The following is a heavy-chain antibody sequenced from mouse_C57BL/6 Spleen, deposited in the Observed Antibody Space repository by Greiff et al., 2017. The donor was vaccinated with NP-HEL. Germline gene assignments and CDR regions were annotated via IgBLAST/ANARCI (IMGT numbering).Heavy chain of an antibody. J-gene: IGHJ2*01. Sequence: EVQLQQSGPGLVKPSQSLSLTCSVTGYSITSGYYWNWIRQFPGNKLEWMGYISYDGSNNYNPSLKNRISITRDTSKNQFFLKLNSVTTEDTATYYCARGITTVSYYFDYWGQGTTLTVSS. CDR1: GYSITSGYY. CDR3: ARGITTVSYYFDY. V-gene: IGHV3-6*01. D-gene: IGHD1-1*01. CDR2: ISYDGSN.